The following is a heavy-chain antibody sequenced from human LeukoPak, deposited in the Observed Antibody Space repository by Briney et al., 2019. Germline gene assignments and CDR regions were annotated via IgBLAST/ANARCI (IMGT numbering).Heavy chain of an antibody. Sequence: GGSLRLSCAASGFTFSNYAMHWVRQAPGKGLEWVAVISYDGSRKYYSDSVKGRLTISRDNSKNTVYVQMNSLRVVDTAVYYCAKALGYSYEGYWGQGTLVTVSS. CDR1: GFTFSNYA. CDR2: ISYDGSRK. V-gene: IGHV3-30*04. J-gene: IGHJ4*02. D-gene: IGHD5-18*01. CDR3: AKALGYSYEGY.